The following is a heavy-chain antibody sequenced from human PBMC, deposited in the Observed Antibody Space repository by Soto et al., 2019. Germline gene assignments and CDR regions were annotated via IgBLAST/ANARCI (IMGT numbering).Heavy chain of an antibody. CDR1: GVSISSGNW. CDR2: IFHDGTA. CDR3: ARLGYDTRLNYMYFDF. Sequence: QVKLQESGPGLATPSGTLSLTCAVSGVSISSGNWWTWVRQSPQRGLEYIGEIFHDGTANYYPSFERRVAISVDTSKNPFSLKLTSVTAADTAIYFCARLGYDTRLNYMYFDFWGQGTLVTVSS. V-gene: IGHV4-4*02. D-gene: IGHD2-2*01. J-gene: IGHJ4*02.